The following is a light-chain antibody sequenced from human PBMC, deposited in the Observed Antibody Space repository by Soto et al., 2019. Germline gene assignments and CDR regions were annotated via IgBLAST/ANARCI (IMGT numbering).Light chain of an antibody. CDR2: AAS. J-gene: IGKJ3*01. V-gene: IGKV1-27*01. Sequence: DIQMTQSPSSLSASVGDRVTITCRASQGISNSFAWYQQKPGKVPKLLIYAASTLQSGLPFRFSASGSGTDFTLTISTLQTEDVATDYCEKYYCAPLTFGPGTKVYIK. CDR1: QGISNS. CDR3: EKYYCAPLT.